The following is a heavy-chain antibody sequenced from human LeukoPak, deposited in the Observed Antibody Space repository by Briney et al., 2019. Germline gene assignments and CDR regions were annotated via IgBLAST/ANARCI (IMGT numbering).Heavy chain of an antibody. CDR2: ISAYNGNT. J-gene: IGHJ4*02. D-gene: IGHD3-9*01. Sequence: ASVKVSCKASGYTVTRYGISWVGQAPGQGREGMGWISAYNGNTNYAQKIQGRVTITTDTSTSTAYMELRSLRSDDTAVYYCARDTANFDWYSDPTDYWGQGTLVTVSS. CDR3: ARDTANFDWYSDPTDY. V-gene: IGHV1-18*01. CDR1: GYTVTRYG.